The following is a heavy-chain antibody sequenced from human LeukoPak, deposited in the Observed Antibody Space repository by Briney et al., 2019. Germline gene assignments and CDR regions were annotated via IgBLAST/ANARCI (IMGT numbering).Heavy chain of an antibody. V-gene: IGHV4-59*08. Sequence: SETLSLTCAVYGGSFSGYYWSWIRQPPGKELEWIGYIYYSGSTNYNPSLKSRVTISVDTSKNQFSLKLSSVTAADTAVYYCVRIVVVILMDRIDYWGQGTLVTASS. CDR3: VRIVVVILMDRIDY. J-gene: IGHJ4*02. CDR1: GGSFSGYY. D-gene: IGHD3-22*01. CDR2: IYYSGST.